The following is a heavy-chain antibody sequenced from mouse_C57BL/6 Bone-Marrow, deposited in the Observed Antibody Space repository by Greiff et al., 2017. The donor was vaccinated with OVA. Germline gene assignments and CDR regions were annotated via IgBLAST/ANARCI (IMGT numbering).Heavy chain of an antibody. CDR1: GFSLTSYG. V-gene: IGHV2-2*01. D-gene: IGHD4-1*01. CDR2: IWSGGST. CDR3: ARRANRAPYAMDY. Sequence: QVQLQESGPGLVQPSQSLSITCTVSGFSLTSYGVHWVRQSPGKGLEWLGVIWSGGSTDYNAAFISRLSISKDNSKSQVFFKMNSLQADDTAIYYCARRANRAPYAMDYWGQGTSVTVSS. J-gene: IGHJ4*01.